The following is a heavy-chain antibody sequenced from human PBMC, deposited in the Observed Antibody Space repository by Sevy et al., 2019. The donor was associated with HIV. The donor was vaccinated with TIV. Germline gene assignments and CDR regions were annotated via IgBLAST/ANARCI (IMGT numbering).Heavy chain of an antibody. CDR2: IYYSGSS. V-gene: IGHV4-59*01. Sequence: SETLSLTCNVSGDSISSYFWSWFRQPPGKGLEGIGYIYYSGSSEYNPSLRGRVTISIDTSKKYLSMKLTSVTAADTAVYYCARDSAVVPRALVYWGQGTLVTVSS. CDR1: GDSISSYF. CDR3: ARDSAVVPRALVY. J-gene: IGHJ4*02. D-gene: IGHD2-15*01.